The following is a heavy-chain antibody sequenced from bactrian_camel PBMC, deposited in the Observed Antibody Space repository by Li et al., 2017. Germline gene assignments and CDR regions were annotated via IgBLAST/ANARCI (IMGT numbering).Heavy chain of an antibody. J-gene: IGHJ4*01. CDR2: IYTGTSGT. D-gene: IGHD6*01. Sequence: VQLVESGGGSVQAGGSLRLSCATSGFTFSLWSIAWFRQAPGKEREGVAGIYTGTSGTYYADSVQGRFSISLDNAKNTAFLQMDNLRPEDTAMYYCAAARPGTYGGSWRCGYNYWGQGTQVTVS. CDR3: AAARPGTYGGSWRCGYNY. V-gene: IGHV3S6*01. CDR1: GFTFSLWS.